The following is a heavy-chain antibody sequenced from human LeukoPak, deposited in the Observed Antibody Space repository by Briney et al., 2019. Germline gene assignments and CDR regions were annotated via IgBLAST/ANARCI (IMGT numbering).Heavy chain of an antibody. CDR2: INSDGSRT. CDR1: GFTFTSYW. D-gene: IGHD3-22*01. Sequence: GGSLRLSCAASGFTFTSYWMHWVRQAPGKGLVWVSRINSDGSRTSYADSVKGRFTISRDNSKNTLYLQMNSLRAEDTAVYYCAKSPQSHYYDSSGYYWGQGTLVTVSS. V-gene: IGHV3-74*01. CDR3: AKSPQSHYYDSSGYY. J-gene: IGHJ4*02.